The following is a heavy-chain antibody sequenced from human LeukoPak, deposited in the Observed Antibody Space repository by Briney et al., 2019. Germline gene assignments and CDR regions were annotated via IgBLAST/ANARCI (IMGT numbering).Heavy chain of an antibody. CDR1: GFTFSGYA. CDR3: ARVGYYASGPFSYFDY. J-gene: IGHJ4*02. CDR2: ISYDGSNE. Sequence: GGSLRLSCAASGFTFSGYAMNWVRQAPGKGLDRVAVISYDGSNEYYADSVKGRFTISRDNSKNTLYLQMNSLSVEDTAVYYCARVGYYASGPFSYFDYWGQGTLVTVSS. V-gene: IGHV3-30-3*01. D-gene: IGHD3-10*01.